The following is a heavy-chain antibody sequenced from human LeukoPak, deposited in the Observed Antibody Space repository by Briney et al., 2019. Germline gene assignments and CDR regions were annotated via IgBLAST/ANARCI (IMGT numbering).Heavy chain of an antibody. Sequence: SVEVSCKASGFTFTSSAMQWVRQARGQRLEWIGWIVVGSGNTNYAQKFQERVTITRDMSTSTAYMELSSLRSEGTAVYYRAALNYYDSSGYYYGAFDIWGQGTMVTVSS. CDR2: IVVGSGNT. D-gene: IGHD3-22*01. CDR1: GFTFTSSA. J-gene: IGHJ3*02. V-gene: IGHV1-58*02. CDR3: AALNYYDSSGYYYGAFDI.